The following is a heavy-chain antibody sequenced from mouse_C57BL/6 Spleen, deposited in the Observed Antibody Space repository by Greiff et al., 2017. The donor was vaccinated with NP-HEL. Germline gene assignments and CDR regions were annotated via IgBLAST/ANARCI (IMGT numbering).Heavy chain of an antibody. V-gene: IGHV1-82*01. CDR3: ARASVTSVVGDY. CDR2: IYPGDGDT. D-gene: IGHD1-1*01. CDR1: GYAFSSSW. J-gene: IGHJ2*01. Sequence: QVQLQQSGPELVKPGASVKISCKASGYAFSSSWMNWVKQRPGKGLEWIGRIYPGDGDTNYNGKFKGKATLTADKSSSTAYMQLSSLTSEDSAVYFCARASVTSVVGDYWGKGTTLTVSS.